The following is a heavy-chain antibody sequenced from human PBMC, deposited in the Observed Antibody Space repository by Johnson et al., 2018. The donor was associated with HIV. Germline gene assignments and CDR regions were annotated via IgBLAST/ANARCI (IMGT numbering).Heavy chain of an antibody. CDR1: GFTFSDYY. V-gene: IGHV3-11*04. D-gene: IGHD4-17*01. J-gene: IGHJ3*02. CDR3: ARRTVTARFDI. Sequence: VQLVESGGGVVHPGRSLRLSCAASGFTFSDYYMTWIRQAPGKGLEWLSFISSSGDIIRYADSVTGRFTISRDNAKNSLILQMNSLRDEDTAVYYCARRTVTARFDIWGQGTLVTVSS. CDR2: ISSSGDII.